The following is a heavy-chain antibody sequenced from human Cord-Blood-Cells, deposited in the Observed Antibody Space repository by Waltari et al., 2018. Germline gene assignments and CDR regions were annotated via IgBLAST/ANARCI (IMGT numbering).Heavy chain of an antibody. CDR2: IYHSGST. V-gene: IGHV4-38-2*02. CDR1: GYSISSGYY. CDR3: ALTTPGIAAAGIGYVDL. D-gene: IGHD6-13*01. J-gene: IGHJ2*01. Sequence: QVQLQESGPGLVKPSETLSLTCTVSGYSISSGYYWGWIRQPPGKGLEWIGSIYHSGSTYYNPSLKSRVTISVDTSKNQFSLKLSSVTAADTAVYYCALTTPGIAAAGIGYVDLWGRGTLVTVSS.